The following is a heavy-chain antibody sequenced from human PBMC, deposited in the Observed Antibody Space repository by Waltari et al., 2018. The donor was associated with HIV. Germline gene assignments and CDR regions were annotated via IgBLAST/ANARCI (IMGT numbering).Heavy chain of an antibody. Sequence: QVQLVESGGGVVQSGGHLSLSCGVSCFDVTGSDMHWVRQSPVKWLEWVAVMSYDGKTYYSADVRGRFIMSRVTCRNTMFLQMDRLKVGDRGVYYCAKDLNVFYHGSGFDYWGPGSPVSVS. J-gene: IGHJ4*02. D-gene: IGHD3-10*01. CDR1: CFDVTGSD. V-gene: IGHV3-30*18. CDR2: MSYDGKTY. CDR3: AKDLNVFYHGSGFDY.